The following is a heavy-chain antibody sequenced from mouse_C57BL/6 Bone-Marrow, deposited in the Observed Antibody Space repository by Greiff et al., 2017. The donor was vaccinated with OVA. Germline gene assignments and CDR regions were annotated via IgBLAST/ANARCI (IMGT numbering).Heavy chain of an antibody. J-gene: IGHJ4*01. D-gene: IGHD2-2*01. Sequence: DVMLVESGGGLVKPGGSLKLSCAASGFTFSDYGMHWVRQAPEKGLEWVAYISSGSSTIYYADTVKGRFTISRDNAKNTLFLQMTSLRSEDTAMYYCARGGMVTTSYYAMDYWGQGTSVTVSS. V-gene: IGHV5-17*01. CDR2: ISSGSSTI. CDR1: GFTFSDYG. CDR3: ARGGMVTTSYYAMDY.